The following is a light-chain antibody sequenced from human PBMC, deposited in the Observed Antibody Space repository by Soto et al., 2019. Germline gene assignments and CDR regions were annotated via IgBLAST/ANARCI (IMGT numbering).Light chain of an antibody. Sequence: DIQMTQSPSTLSASVGARVTIICRASQTISSWLAWYQQKPGKAPKVLIYDASTLESGVPSRFSGSGSGTDFTLTISGLQPGDFAIYYCQEYNSLTFGQGTKVDI. CDR1: QTISSW. J-gene: IGKJ1*01. CDR2: DAS. V-gene: IGKV1-5*02. CDR3: QEYNSLT.